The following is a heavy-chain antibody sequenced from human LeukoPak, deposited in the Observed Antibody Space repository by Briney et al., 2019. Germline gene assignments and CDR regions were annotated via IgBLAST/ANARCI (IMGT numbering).Heavy chain of an antibody. D-gene: IGHD6-13*01. Sequence: GASVKVSCKASGYTFTSYGISWVRHAPGQGLEWMGWISAYNGNTNYAQKLQGRVTMTTDTSTSTAYMELRSLRSDDTAVYYCARIAADGQEAYYFDYWGQGTLVTVSS. CDR3: ARIAADGQEAYYFDY. V-gene: IGHV1-18*01. CDR2: ISAYNGNT. J-gene: IGHJ4*02. CDR1: GYTFTSYG.